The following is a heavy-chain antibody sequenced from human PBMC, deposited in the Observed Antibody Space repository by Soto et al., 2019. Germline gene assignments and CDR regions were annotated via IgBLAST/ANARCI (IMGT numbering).Heavy chain of an antibody. CDR3: ARTFYCSGGSCPNPYFDY. D-gene: IGHD2-15*01. Sequence: SETLSLTCTVSGGSISSYYWSWIRQPPGKGLEWIGYIYYSGSTYYNPSLKSRVTISVDTSKNQFSLKLSSVTAADTAVYYCARTFYCSGGSCPNPYFDYWGQGTLVTVSS. J-gene: IGHJ4*02. CDR2: IYYSGST. CDR1: GGSISSYY. V-gene: IGHV4-59*12.